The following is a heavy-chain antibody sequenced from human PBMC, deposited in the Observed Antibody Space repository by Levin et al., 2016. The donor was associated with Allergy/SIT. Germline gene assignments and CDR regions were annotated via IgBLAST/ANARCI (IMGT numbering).Heavy chain of an antibody. CDR1: GGTFSTST. CDR2: VIPIFERA. Sequence: SVKVSCKASGGTFSTSTINWVRQAPGQGLEWMGGVIPIFERANYAQKFQGRVTINADESTSTAYMELSSLTSEDTAVYYCVREVSMGVRGVIPAWGQGTLVTVSS. J-gene: IGHJ5*02. CDR3: VREVSMGVRGVIPA. D-gene: IGHD3-10*01. V-gene: IGHV1-69*13.